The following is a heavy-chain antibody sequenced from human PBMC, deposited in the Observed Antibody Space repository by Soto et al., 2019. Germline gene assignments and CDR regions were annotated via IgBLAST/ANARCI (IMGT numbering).Heavy chain of an antibody. D-gene: IGHD3-3*01. CDR1: GFTFSSYG. V-gene: IGHV3-30*18. CDR3: AKDAYYDFWSGYYPYYYYYMDV. Sequence: GGSLRLSCAASGFTFSSYGMHWVRQAPGKGLEWVAVISYDGSNKYYADSVKGRFTISRDNSKNTLYLQMNSLRAENTAVYYCAKDAYYDFWSGYYPYYYYYMDVWGKGTTVTVSS. CDR2: ISYDGSNK. J-gene: IGHJ6*03.